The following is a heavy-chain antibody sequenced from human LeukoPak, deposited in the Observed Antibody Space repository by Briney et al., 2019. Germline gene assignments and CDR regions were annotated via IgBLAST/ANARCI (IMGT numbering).Heavy chain of an antibody. Sequence: SQTLSLTCAVSGDSVSNKNAAWNWIRQSPSRGLEWLGRTYYRSEWHTDYAFSVKGRITINADTSKNQFSLQLGYATPEDTAVYYCASGWALSWGQGTLVTVSS. CDR3: ASGWALS. J-gene: IGHJ5*02. D-gene: IGHD1-26*01. CDR1: GDSVSNKNAA. CDR2: TYYRSEWHT. V-gene: IGHV6-1*01.